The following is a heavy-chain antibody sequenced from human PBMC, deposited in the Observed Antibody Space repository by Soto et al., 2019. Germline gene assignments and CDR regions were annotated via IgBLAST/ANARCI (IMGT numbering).Heavy chain of an antibody. V-gene: IGHV4-59*01. CDR3: ARGLDPVAGPSFDY. Sequence: SETLSLTCTVSGGSISSYYWSWIRQPPGKGLEWIGYIYYSGSTNYNPSLKSRVTISVDTSKNQFSLKLSSVTAADTAVYYCARGLDPVAGPSFDYWGQGTLVTVSS. CDR2: IYYSGST. J-gene: IGHJ4*02. D-gene: IGHD6-19*01. CDR1: GGSISSYY.